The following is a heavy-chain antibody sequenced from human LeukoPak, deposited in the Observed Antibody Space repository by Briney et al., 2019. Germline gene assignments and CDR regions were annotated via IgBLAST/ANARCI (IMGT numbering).Heavy chain of an antibody. D-gene: IGHD6-6*01. CDR1: GFTFSSYA. Sequence: PGGSLRLSCAASGFTFSSYAMSWVRQAPGKGLEWVSAISGSGGSTYYADSVKGRFTISRDNSKNTLYLQMNSLRAEDAAVYYCAKDEYSSYGYFQHWGQGTLVTVSS. CDR3: AKDEYSSYGYFQH. V-gene: IGHV3-23*01. CDR2: ISGSGGST. J-gene: IGHJ1*01.